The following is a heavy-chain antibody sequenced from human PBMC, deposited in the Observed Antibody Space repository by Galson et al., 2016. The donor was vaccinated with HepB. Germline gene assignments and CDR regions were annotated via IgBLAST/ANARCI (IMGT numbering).Heavy chain of an antibody. CDR2: ISSSSNFL. Sequence: ALRLSCAASGFDFSSYRMNWFRQAPGKGLDWVATISSSSNFLYYDDSVKGRFTISRANAEDSLELQMNSLRAEDTAVYYCARDRGPFDAFDIWGRGTMVTVSS. D-gene: IGHD3-10*01. CDR3: ARDRGPFDAFDI. J-gene: IGHJ3*02. CDR1: GFDFSSYR. V-gene: IGHV3-21*01.